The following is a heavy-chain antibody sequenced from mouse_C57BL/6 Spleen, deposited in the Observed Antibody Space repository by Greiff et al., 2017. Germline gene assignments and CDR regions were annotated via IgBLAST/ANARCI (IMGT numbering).Heavy chain of an antibody. J-gene: IGHJ1*03. CDR3: ARFLLINTVVDWYFDV. CDR1: GYTFTSYW. Sequence: VQLQQPGTELVKPGASVKLSCKASGYTFTSYWMHWVKQRPGQGLEWIGNINPSNGGTNYNEKFKSKATLTVDKSSSTAYMQLNSLTSEDSAVYYCARFLLINTVVDWYFDVWGTGTTVTVSS. CDR2: INPSNGGT. D-gene: IGHD1-1*01. V-gene: IGHV1-53*01.